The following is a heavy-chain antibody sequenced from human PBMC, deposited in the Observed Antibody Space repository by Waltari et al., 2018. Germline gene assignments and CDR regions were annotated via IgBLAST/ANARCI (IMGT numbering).Heavy chain of an antibody. V-gene: IGHV1-2*02. J-gene: IGHJ1*01. CDR2: INPNSGGT. CDR1: GYTFTGYY. D-gene: IGHD2-2*01. CDR3: ARGPRYCSSTSCPITEYFQH. Sequence: QVQLVQSGAEVKKPGASVKVSCKASGYTFTGYYMHWVRQAPGQGLGWMGWINPNSGGTNYAQKCQGRVTMTRDTSISTAYMELSRLRSDDTAVYYCARGPRYCSSTSCPITEYFQHWGQGTLVTVSS.